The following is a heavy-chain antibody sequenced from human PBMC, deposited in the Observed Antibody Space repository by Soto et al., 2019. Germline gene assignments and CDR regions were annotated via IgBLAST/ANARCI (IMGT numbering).Heavy chain of an antibody. CDR2: IYYSGST. CDR3: ARTSMVRGVIFDY. V-gene: IGHV4-61*01. CDR1: GGSVSSGSYY. D-gene: IGHD3-10*01. J-gene: IGHJ4*02. Sequence: PSETLSLTCSVSGGSVSSGSYYWSWIRQPPGKGLEWIGYIYYSGSTNYNPSLKSRVTISVDTSKNQFSLKLSSVTAADTAVYYCARTSMVRGVIFDYWGQGTLVTVSS.